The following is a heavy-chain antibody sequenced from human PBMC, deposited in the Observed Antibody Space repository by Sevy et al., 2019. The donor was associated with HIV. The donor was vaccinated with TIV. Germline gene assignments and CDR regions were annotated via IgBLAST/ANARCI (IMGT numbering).Heavy chain of an antibody. Sequence: GGSLRLSCSASGFTFGDYAMTWFRQAPGKGLEWVAFIRSKAYGETTEYAASVKDRFTISRDDSKSIAYLQMNSLKTDDTAVYYCTRGWTSVVVGSYYFDYWGQGTLVTVSS. V-gene: IGHV3-49*03. D-gene: IGHD2-15*01. CDR1: GFTFGDYA. J-gene: IGHJ4*02. CDR3: TRGWTSVVVGSYYFDY. CDR2: IRSKAYGETT.